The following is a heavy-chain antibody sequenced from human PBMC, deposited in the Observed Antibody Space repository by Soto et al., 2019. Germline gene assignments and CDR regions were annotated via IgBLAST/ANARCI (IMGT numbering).Heavy chain of an antibody. D-gene: IGHD1-26*01. J-gene: IGHJ4*02. CDR1: GXTFSKAG. V-gene: IGHV3-15*01. CDR2: IMSKTDGGTT. CDR3: TTDSGMSPYSFDY. Sequence: GSLRLSCATSGXTFSKAGVCWVRQAPGKGLEWVGRIMSKTDGGTTDYAAPVKGRFTISRDYSKRTLYLQMNSLKTEDTAFYYCTTDSGMSPYSFDYWGQGTLVTVSS.